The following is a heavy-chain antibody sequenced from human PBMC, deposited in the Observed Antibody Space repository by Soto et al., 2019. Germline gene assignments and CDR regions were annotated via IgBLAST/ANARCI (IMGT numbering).Heavy chain of an antibody. CDR1: GYSFTDYH. Sequence: QVQLVQSGAEVKKPGASVRVSCKASGYSFTDYHIHWVRQATGQGLEWLGRINPKSGGTSTAQKFQGWVTMTRDRSISTVYMELTRLRSDDTAVYFCARGHSTDCSNGVCSFFYNHEMDVWGQGTTGTVSS. V-gene: IGHV1-2*04. CDR3: ARGHSTDCSNGVCSFFYNHEMDV. CDR2: INPKSGGT. D-gene: IGHD2-8*01. J-gene: IGHJ6*02.